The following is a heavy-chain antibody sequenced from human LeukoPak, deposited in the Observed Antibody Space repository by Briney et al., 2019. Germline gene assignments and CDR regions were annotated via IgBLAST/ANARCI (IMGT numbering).Heavy chain of an antibody. V-gene: IGHV3-20*04. J-gene: IGHJ4*02. D-gene: IGHD3-10*01. CDR1: GFTFDDYG. CDR3: AREHYGSGSYYSGYYFDY. Sequence: GGSLRLSCAASGFTFDDYGMSWVRQAPGQGLEWVSGINWNGGSTGYADSVKGRFTISRDNAKNSLYLQMNSLRAEDTALYYCAREHYGSGSYYSGYYFDYWGQGTLVTVPS. CDR2: INWNGGST.